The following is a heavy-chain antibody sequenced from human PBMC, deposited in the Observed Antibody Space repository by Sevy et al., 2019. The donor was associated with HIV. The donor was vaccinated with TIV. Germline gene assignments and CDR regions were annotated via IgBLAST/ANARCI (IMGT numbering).Heavy chain of an antibody. D-gene: IGHD2-21*01. CDR2: IRSKAYGGTT. CDR1: GFTFGDYA. Sequence: GGSLRLSCTASGFTFGDYAMSWVRQAPGKGLEWVGFIRSKAYGGTTEYAASVKARFTISRDDSKSIAYLQMNSLKTEDTAVYYCTRARPYSHAFDIWGQGTMVTVSS. CDR3: TRARPYSHAFDI. J-gene: IGHJ3*02. V-gene: IGHV3-49*04.